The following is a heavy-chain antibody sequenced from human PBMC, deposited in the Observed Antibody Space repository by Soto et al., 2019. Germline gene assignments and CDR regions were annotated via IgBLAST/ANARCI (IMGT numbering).Heavy chain of an antibody. CDR2: IIPIFGTA. CDR3: APERLLGATTFSDGMDV. Sequence: GASVKVSCKASGGTFSSYAISWVRQAPGQGLEWMGGIIPIFGTANYAQKFQGRVTITADESTSTAYMELSSLRSEDTAVYYCAPERLLGATTFSDGMDVWGQGTTVTVSS. CDR1: GGTFSSYA. J-gene: IGHJ6*02. V-gene: IGHV1-69*13. D-gene: IGHD1-26*01.